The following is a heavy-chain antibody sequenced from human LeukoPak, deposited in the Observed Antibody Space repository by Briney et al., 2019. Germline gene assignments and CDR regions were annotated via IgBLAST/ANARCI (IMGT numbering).Heavy chain of an antibody. CDR3: ARDRETNMVVPEGWFDP. CDR1: GYTFTGYY. CDR2: LTPNSGGT. Sequence: ASVKVSCKASGYTFTGYYLHWVRQAPGQGLEWMGWLTPNSGGTNYAQKFQGRVTMTRDTSISTAYMELSRLRSDDTAVYYCARDRETNMVVPEGWFDPWGQGTLVTVSS. D-gene: IGHD2-21*02. J-gene: IGHJ5*02. V-gene: IGHV1-2*02.